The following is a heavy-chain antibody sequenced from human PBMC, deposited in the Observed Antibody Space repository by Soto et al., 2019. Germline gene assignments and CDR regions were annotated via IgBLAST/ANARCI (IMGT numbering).Heavy chain of an antibody. J-gene: IGHJ4*02. CDR2: IHPSGDT. CDR3: ARDPGYYDILTGYTTYYCDY. Sequence: SETLSLTCAVDSGSFSTYYCSWTRQPPGKGLEWIGEIHPSGDTDYNPSLSNRVTISLDTPKNQFSLKLSSVTAADTAVYFCARDPGYYDILTGYTTYYCDYWGQGILVTVS. D-gene: IGHD3-9*01. CDR1: SGSFSTYY. V-gene: IGHV4-34*01.